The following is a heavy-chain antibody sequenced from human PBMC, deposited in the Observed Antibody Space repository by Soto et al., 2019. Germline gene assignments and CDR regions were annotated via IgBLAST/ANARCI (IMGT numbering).Heavy chain of an antibody. CDR2: INLSGST. D-gene: IGHD6-6*01. V-gene: IGHV4-34*01. CDR1: GGSFSGYY. Sequence: QVQLQQWGAGLLKPSETLSLTCAVYGGSFSGYYWSWIRQPPGKGLEWIGEINLSGSTNYNPSLKSRVTTSIVTSKSQFSRKLGPVAAADSAVYYCARGRRGKSQLVKSVAGGWRYYYYYSDVWGKGTTVTVS. CDR3: ARGRRGKSQLVKSVAGGWRYYYYYSDV. J-gene: IGHJ6*03.